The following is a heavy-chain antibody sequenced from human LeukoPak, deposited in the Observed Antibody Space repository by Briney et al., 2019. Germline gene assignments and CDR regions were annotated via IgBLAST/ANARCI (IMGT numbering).Heavy chain of an antibody. CDR1: GGSISSYY. V-gene: IGHV4-59*01. J-gene: IGHJ4*02. CDR2: IYYSGST. CDR3: ASGGGAIVGATYFDY. Sequence: PSETLSLTCTVSGGSISSYYWSWMRQPPGKGLEWIGYIYYSGSTSYNPSLKSRVTISVDTSKNQFSLKLSSVTAADTAVYYCASGGGAIVGATYFDYWGQGTLVTVSS. D-gene: IGHD1-26*01.